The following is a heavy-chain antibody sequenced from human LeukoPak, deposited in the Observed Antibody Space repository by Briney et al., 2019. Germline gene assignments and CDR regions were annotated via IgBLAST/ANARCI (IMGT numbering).Heavy chain of an antibody. V-gene: IGHV3-74*01. CDR3: ARGRRGIQLSFRVNPFDY. CDR2: IDSDGSST. CDR1: GFTFSYYW. Sequence: PGGSLRLSCAASGFTFSYYWMHWVRQGPGKGLVWVSRIDSDGSSTNYADSVKGRFTISRDNVKNTLYLQMNSLTAEDTAVYYCARGRRGIQLSFRVNPFDYWGQGTLVTVSS. D-gene: IGHD5-18*01. J-gene: IGHJ4*02.